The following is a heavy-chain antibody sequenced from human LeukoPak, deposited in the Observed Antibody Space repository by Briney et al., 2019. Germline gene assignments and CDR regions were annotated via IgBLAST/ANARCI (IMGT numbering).Heavy chain of an antibody. CDR2: INSDGSST. D-gene: IGHD2-2*01. J-gene: IGHJ4*02. V-gene: IGHV3-74*01. CDR1: GFTFSSYW. CDR3: ARGGDIVVVPAAMGTDY. Sequence: GGSLRLSCAASGFTFSSYWMHWVRQAPGKGLVWVSRINSDGSSTSYADSVKGRFTISRDNAKNTLYLQMNSLRAEDTAVYYCARGGDIVVVPAAMGTDYWGQGTLVTVSS.